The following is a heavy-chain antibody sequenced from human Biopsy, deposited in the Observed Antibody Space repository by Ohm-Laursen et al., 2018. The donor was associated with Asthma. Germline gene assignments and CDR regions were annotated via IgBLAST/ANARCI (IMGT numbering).Heavy chain of an antibody. CDR1: GFKFDEYT. Sequence: SLRPSCSASGFKFDEYTMHWVRQAPGKGLEWVSGISWNSATIGYADSVEGRFTISRDNAKNSVFLHMDSLRPEDTAFYYCAKVRSDWVITESFDYWGQGVLVTVSS. CDR2: ISWNSATI. D-gene: IGHD3-22*01. J-gene: IGHJ4*02. CDR3: AKVRSDWVITESFDY. V-gene: IGHV3-9*01.